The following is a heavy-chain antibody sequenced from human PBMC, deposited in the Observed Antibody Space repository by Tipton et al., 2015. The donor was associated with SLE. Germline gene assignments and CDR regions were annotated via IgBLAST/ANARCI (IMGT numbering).Heavy chain of an antibody. Sequence: TLSLTCVVYGGSFSGYFWSWIRQPPGKGLEWIGVINHTGSTNPSLKSRVTISPDTSKNQFSLRLSSVTAADTAVYFCARLTWDYDLGSYYMDVWGKGTTVTVSS. V-gene: IGHV4-34*01. CDR1: GGSFSGYF. D-gene: IGHD3-3*01. CDR3: ARLTWDYDLGSYYMDV. J-gene: IGHJ6*03. CDR2: INHTGST.